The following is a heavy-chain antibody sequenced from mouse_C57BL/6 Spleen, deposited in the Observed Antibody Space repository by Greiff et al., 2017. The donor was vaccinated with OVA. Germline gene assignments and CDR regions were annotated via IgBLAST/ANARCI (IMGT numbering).Heavy chain of an antibody. CDR2: INPNYGTT. Sequence: VQLKESGPELVKPGASVKISCKASGYSFTDYNMNWVKQSNGKSLEWIGVINPNYGTTSYNQKFKGKATLTVDQSSSTAYMQLNSLTSEDSAFYYCAREDGSSESWFAYWGQGTLVTVSA. CDR3: AREDGSSESWFAY. J-gene: IGHJ3*01. CDR1: GYSFTDYN. D-gene: IGHD1-3*01. V-gene: IGHV1-39*01.